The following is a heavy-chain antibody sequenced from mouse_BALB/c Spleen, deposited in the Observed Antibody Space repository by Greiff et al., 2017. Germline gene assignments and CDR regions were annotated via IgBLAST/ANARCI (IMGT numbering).Heavy chain of an antibody. CDR3: ARPSTMITSYAMDY. CDR1: GFAFSSYD. D-gene: IGHD2-4*01. V-gene: IGHV5-12-1*01. J-gene: IGHJ4*01. CDR2: ISSGGGST. Sequence: EVQRVESGGGLVKPGGSLKLSCAASGFAFSSYDMSWVRQTPEKRLEWVAYISSGGGSTYYPDTVKGRFTISRDNAKNTLYLQMSSLKSEDTAMYYCARPSTMITSYAMDYWGQGTSVTVSS.